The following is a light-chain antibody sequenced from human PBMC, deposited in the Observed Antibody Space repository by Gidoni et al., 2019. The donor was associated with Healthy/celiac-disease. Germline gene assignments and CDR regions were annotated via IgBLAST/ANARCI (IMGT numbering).Light chain of an antibody. J-gene: IGKJ2*01. CDR3: QQYYSTPYT. Sequence: DLVMTHSPDSLAVSLGERATINCKSSQSVLYSSNNKNYLAWYQQKPGQPPKLLIYWASTRESGVPDRFSGSGSGTDFTLTSSSLQAEDGAVYYCQQYYSTPYTFGQXTKLEIK. CDR1: QSVLYSSNNKNY. CDR2: WAS. V-gene: IGKV4-1*01.